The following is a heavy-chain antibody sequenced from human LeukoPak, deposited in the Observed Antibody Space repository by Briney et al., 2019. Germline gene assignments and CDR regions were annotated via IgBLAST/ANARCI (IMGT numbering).Heavy chain of an antibody. D-gene: IGHD3-9*01. CDR1: GFTFCNYA. J-gene: IGHJ4*02. V-gene: IGHV3-23*01. CDR2: VSGRDTST. CDR3: AKWGDYDVLTGYYDSDY. Sequence: PGGSLRLSCAASGFTFCNYAMSWVRQAPGKGLEWVSAVSGRDTSTYYTDSVKGRFTISRDNSKNTLYLQMNSLSAEDTAIYYCAKWGDYDVLTGYYDSDYWGQGTLVTVSS.